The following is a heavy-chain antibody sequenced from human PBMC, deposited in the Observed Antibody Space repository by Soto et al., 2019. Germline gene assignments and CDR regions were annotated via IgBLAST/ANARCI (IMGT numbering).Heavy chain of an antibody. D-gene: IGHD4-17*01. Sequence: QVQLVQSGAEVKKPGASVKVSCKASGYTFTTYGITWVRQAPGQGLEWMGWISAYNGNTNYAQKLHGRLNVTTDTSTNTAYMDLRSLRADDTAVYYCARVVKAGDYGDYGRYYFDYWGHGTLVTVSS. CDR3: ARVVKAGDYGDYGRYYFDY. V-gene: IGHV1-18*04. CDR1: GYTFTTYG. J-gene: IGHJ4*01. CDR2: ISAYNGNT.